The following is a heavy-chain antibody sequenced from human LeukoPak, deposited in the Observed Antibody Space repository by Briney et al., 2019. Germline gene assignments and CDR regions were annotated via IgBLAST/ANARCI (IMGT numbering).Heavy chain of an antibody. CDR1: GYSISSGYY. CDR2: IYHSGST. V-gene: IGHV4-38-2*02. Sequence: PSETLSLTCTVSGYSISSGYYWGWIRQPPGQGLEWIGSIYHSGSTYYNPSLKSRVTISVDTSKNQFSLKLSSVTAADTAVYYCARHCPGILTGYYLQHWGQGTLVTVSS. J-gene: IGHJ1*01. D-gene: IGHD3-9*01. CDR3: ARHCPGILTGYYLQH.